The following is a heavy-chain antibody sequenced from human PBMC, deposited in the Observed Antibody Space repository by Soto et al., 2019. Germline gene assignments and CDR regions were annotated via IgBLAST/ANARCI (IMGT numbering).Heavy chain of an antibody. CDR1: GFTFSSYE. CDR2: ISSSGSTI. V-gene: IGHV3-48*03. D-gene: IGHD5-18*01. CDR3: ARDMRIQLWFGPDY. Sequence: VGSLRLSCAASGFTFSSYEMNWVRQAPGKGLEWVSYISSSGSTIYYADSVKGRFTISRDNAKNSLYLQMNSLRAEDTAVYYCARDMRIQLWFGPDYWGQGTLVIVSS. J-gene: IGHJ4*02.